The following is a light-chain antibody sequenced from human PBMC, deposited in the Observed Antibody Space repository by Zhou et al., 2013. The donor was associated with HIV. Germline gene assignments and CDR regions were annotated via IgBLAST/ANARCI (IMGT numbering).Light chain of an antibody. V-gene: IGKV1-5*03. CDR3: QQANSFLPIT. CDR2: KAS. Sequence: DIQMTQSPSTLSASVGDRVTITCRASQSISSWLAWYQQKPGKAPKLLIYKASSLESGVPSRFSGSGSGTEFTLTISSLQPDDFATYYCQQANSFLPITFGQGTRLEIK. J-gene: IGKJ5*01. CDR1: QSISSW.